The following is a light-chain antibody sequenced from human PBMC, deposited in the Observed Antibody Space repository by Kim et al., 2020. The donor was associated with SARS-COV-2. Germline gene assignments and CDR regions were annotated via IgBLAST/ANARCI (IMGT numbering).Light chain of an antibody. J-gene: IGLJ2*01. V-gene: IGLV2-11*01. CDR1: NSDVGSYNY. CDR2: DID. Sequence: QSALTQPRSVSGSPGQSVTISCTGTNSDVGSYNYVSWSQQYPGKAPKLIIYDIDKRPSGVPDRFSGSKSGSTASLTISGIRADDEADYYCCSYAGRYTFVFGGGTQLTVL. CDR3: CSYAGRYTFV.